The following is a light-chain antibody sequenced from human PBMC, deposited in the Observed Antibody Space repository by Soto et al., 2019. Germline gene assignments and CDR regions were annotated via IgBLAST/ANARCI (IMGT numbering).Light chain of an antibody. Sequence: QSALTQPPSASGSPGQSVTISCTGTSSDVGGYNYVSWYQQHPGKAPKLMIYEVSKRPSGVPDRFSGSKSGNPASLTVSGLQAEEEAEYYCRSYAGSNLLVFRGGTKQTVL. CDR1: SSDVGGYNY. CDR2: EVS. CDR3: RSYAGSNLLV. J-gene: IGLJ3*02. V-gene: IGLV2-8*01.